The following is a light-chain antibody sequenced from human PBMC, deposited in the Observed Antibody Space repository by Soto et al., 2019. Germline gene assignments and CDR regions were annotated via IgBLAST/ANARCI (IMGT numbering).Light chain of an antibody. CDR1: SSDVGAYNY. CDR3: SSKRTTASLV. V-gene: IGLV2-14*01. Sequence: QSVLTQPASVSVSPGQTITISCTGTSSDVGAYNYVSWHQQHPGKAPKLMIYEVSNRPSGVSDRFSGSKSGNTASLTISGLQAADEADYYCSSKRTTASLVFGTGTQVTVL. J-gene: IGLJ1*01. CDR2: EVS.